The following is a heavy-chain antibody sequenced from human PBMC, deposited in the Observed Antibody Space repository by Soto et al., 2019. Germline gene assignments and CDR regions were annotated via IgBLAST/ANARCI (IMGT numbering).Heavy chain of an antibody. CDR1: GFTFSSYA. CDR3: ARVSSSWDELYYYCGMVV. Sequence: GGSLRLSCAASGFTFSSYAMHWVRQAPGKGLEWVAVISYDGSNKYYADSVKGRFTISRDDSKNTLYLQMNSLRAEDTAVYYCARVSSSWDELYYYCGMVVWGQGTTVTVSS. CDR2: ISYDGSNK. D-gene: IGHD6-13*01. V-gene: IGHV3-30-3*01. J-gene: IGHJ6*02.